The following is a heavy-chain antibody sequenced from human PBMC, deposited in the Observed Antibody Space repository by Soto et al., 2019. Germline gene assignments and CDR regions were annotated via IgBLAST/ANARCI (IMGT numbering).Heavy chain of an antibody. D-gene: IGHD3-22*01. CDR3: ARHDSTGYTLDY. V-gene: IGHV4-59*08. J-gene: IGHJ4*02. CDR2: IDYSGNT. Sequence: SETLSLTCTVSGGSISTYYWSWIRQPPGKGLEWIGYIDYSGNTNYNPSLKSRVTISVDTSKNQFSLKLSSVTAADTAVYYCARHDSTGYTLDYWGQGTLVTSPQ. CDR1: GGSISTYY.